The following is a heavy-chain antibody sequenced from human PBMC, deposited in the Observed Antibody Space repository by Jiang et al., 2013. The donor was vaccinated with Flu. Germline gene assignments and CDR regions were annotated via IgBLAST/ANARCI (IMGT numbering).Heavy chain of an antibody. J-gene: IGHJ4*02. Sequence: LLKPSETLSLTCAVYGGSFSGYYWSWIRQPPGKGLEWIGEINHSGSTNYNPSLKSRVTISVDTSKNQFSLKLSSVTAADTAVYYCARGVSSTSCYYRYWGQGTLVTVSS. CDR1: GGSFSGYY. CDR2: INHSGST. V-gene: IGHV4-34*01. D-gene: IGHD2-2*01. CDR3: ARGVSSTSCYYRY.